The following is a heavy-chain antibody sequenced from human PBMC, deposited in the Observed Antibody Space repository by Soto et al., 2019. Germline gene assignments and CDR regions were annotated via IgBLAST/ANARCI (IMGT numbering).Heavy chain of an antibody. J-gene: IGHJ4*02. CDR3: ARSSSSGYSFDL. Sequence: PXXTLSLPCTVSGGSLSSYYWSWIRQPPGKGLELIGYIYYSGSTNYNPSLKSRVTISVDTSKNQFSLKLSSVTASDTAVYYCARSSSSGYSFDLWGQGTLGTVS. V-gene: IGHV4-59*01. CDR1: GGSLSSYY. CDR2: IYYSGST. D-gene: IGHD3-22*01.